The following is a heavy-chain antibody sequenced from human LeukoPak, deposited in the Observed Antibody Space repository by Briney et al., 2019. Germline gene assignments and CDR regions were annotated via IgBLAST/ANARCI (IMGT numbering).Heavy chain of an antibody. CDR3: ARVGATGTTSPFDY. J-gene: IGHJ4*02. CDR1: GYTFTGYY. Sequence: ASVKVSCKASGYTFTGYYMHWVRQAPGQGLEWIGGINPNSGGTNYAQKFQGRVTMTRDTYISTAYMELSRLRSDDTAVYYCARVGATGTTSPFDYWGQGTLVTVSS. CDR2: INPNSGGT. V-gene: IGHV1-2*02. D-gene: IGHD1-1*01.